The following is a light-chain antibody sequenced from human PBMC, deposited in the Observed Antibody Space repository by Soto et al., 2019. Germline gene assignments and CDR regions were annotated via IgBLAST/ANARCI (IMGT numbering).Light chain of an antibody. V-gene: IGKV2D-29*02. J-gene: IGKJ5*01. CDR1: QSLRHITGETF. CDR2: EVS. Sequence: DVVMTQTPLSLSVAPGQPACIWCKSSQSLRHITGETFLFWYLQKPGQSPQLLIYEVSTRVSGVPDRFSGSGSGTDFTLEISRVETDDVGIYYCMQSTQLPPTFGQGTRLEI. CDR3: MQSTQLPPT.